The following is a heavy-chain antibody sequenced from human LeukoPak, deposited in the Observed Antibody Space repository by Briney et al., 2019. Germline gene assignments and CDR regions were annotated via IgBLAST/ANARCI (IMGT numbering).Heavy chain of an antibody. CDR2: IRSKTDGGTT. CDR3: TTVRGSSWQYFQH. J-gene: IGHJ1*01. D-gene: IGHD6-13*01. CDR1: GISFSNAW. V-gene: IGHV3-15*01. Sequence: GGSLRLSCAASGISFSNAWMSWVRQAPGMGLEWVGRIRSKTDGGTTDYAAPVKGRFTISRDDSKNTVYLQMNSLKTEDTAVYYCTTVRGSSWQYFQHWGQGTLVTVSS.